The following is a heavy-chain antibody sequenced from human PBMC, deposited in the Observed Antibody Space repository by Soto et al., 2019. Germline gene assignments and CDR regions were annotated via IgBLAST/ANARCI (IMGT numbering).Heavy chain of an antibody. D-gene: IGHD2-15*01. Sequence: GGSLRLSCAASGFTFSSFAMSWVRQAPGKGLDWVSAISGSGGSTYSADSVKGRFTISRDNSKNTLYLQMSSLRAEDTAVYYRARGFSDGKGSPPGFWSQGSLVTVSS. CDR1: GFTFSSFA. CDR3: ARGFSDGKGSPPGF. CDR2: ISGSGGST. V-gene: IGHV3-23*01. J-gene: IGHJ4*02.